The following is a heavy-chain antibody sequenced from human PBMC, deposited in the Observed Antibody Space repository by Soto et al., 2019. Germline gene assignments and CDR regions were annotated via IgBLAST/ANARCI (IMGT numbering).Heavy chain of an antibody. Sequence: GGSLRLSCAASGFTFSGPAMHWVRQASGKGLEWVGRIRSKANSYATAYAASVKGRFTISRDDSKNTAYLQMNSLKTEDTAVYYCTRQYDDFWSGYPVSFDPWGQGTLVTVSS. CDR3: TRQYDDFWSGYPVSFDP. J-gene: IGHJ5*02. D-gene: IGHD3-3*01. V-gene: IGHV3-73*01. CDR2: IRSKANSYAT. CDR1: GFTFSGPA.